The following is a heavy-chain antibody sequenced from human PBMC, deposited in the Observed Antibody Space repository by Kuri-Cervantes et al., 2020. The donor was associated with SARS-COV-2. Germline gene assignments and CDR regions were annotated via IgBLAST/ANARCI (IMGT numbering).Heavy chain of an antibody. Sequence: GESLKIFCAASGFIFNDYCMGWIRQAPGKGLEWVANIKQDGSEKYYVDSVKGRYTISRDNAKNSLYLQMNSLRAEDTAVYYCASPPEYDSSGSPFDYWGQGTLVTVSS. CDR3: ASPPEYDSSGSPFDY. CDR2: IKQDGSEK. CDR1: GFIFNDYC. V-gene: IGHV3-7*01. D-gene: IGHD3-22*01. J-gene: IGHJ4*02.